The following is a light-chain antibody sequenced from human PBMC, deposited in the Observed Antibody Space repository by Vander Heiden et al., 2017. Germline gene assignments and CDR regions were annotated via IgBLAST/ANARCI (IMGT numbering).Light chain of an antibody. Sequence: HPVLPHPPSPSPPLEASVTPTCTLSSGYSNYKVDWYQQRPGKGPRFVMRVGTGGIVGSKGDGIPDRFSVLGSGLNRYLTIKNIQEEDESDYHCGADHGSGSNFVSVFGGGTKLT. CDR2: VGTGGIVG. CDR3: GADHGSGSNFVSV. CDR1: SGYSNYK. J-gene: IGLJ3*02. V-gene: IGLV9-49*01.